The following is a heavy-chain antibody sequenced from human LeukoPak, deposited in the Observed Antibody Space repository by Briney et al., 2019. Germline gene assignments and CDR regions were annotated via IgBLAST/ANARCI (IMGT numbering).Heavy chain of an antibody. D-gene: IGHD4-11*01. CDR3: ARGATTVTTIADNWFDP. CDR2: ISSSGSTI. J-gene: IGHJ5*02. CDR1: GFTSSSYE. V-gene: IGHV3-48*03. Sequence: QSGGSLRLSCAASGFTSSSYEMSWARQAPGKGLEWVSYISSSGSTIYYADSVKGRFTISRDHAKNSLYLQMNSLRAEDTAVYYCARGATTVTTIADNWFDPWGQGTLVTVSS.